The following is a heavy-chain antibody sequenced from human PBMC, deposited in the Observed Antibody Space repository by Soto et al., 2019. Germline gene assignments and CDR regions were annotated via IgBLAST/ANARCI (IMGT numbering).Heavy chain of an antibody. J-gene: IGHJ6*02. V-gene: IGHV3-74*01. CDR3: ARGWKGGMDV. Sequence: EVPLVESGGGSVQPGGSLRLSCAASGFTFSSYWMHWVRQAPGKGLVWVSRVNSDGSSTNYADSVKGRFTISRDNAKSTLYLQMNSLGAEDTAVYYCARGWKGGMDVWGQGTTVTVSS. D-gene: IGHD1-1*01. CDR1: GFTFSSYW. CDR2: VNSDGSST.